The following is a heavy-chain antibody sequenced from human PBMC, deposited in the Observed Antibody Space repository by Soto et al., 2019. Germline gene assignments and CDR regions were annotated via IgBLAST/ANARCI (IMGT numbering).Heavy chain of an antibody. J-gene: IGHJ4*02. Sequence: QVQLVQSGAEVKKPGASVKVSCKATGYTITTYDINWVRQATGQGLEWMGWMNPNSGDTGYAQKFQGRVTMTRDTSISTAYMELSTLISEDTAVYYCVRGLEWLRNYWGQGTLVTVSS. CDR2: MNPNSGDT. V-gene: IGHV1-8*01. D-gene: IGHD5-12*01. CDR1: GYTITTYD. CDR3: VRGLEWLRNY.